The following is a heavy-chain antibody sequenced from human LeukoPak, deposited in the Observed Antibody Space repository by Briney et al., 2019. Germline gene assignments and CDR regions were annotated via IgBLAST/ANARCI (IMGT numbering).Heavy chain of an antibody. Sequence: GASVKVSCKVSGYSLTELSMHWVRQAPGQGLEWMGGFDPEDGETPIFAQKFQGRVTMTEDTSTDTAYMELSSLRSEDTAVYYCATGTIYCSSCSDDYWGQGTLVTVSS. CDR2: FDPEDGET. CDR3: ATGTIYCSSCSDDY. J-gene: IGHJ4*02. V-gene: IGHV1-24*01. D-gene: IGHD2-2*01. CDR1: GYSLTELS.